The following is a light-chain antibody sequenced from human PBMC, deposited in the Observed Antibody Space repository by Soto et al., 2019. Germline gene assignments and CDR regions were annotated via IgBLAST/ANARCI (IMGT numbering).Light chain of an antibody. CDR3: CSYAGSSTNYV. CDR2: EGS. CDR1: SSDVGSYNL. V-gene: IGLV2-23*01. J-gene: IGLJ1*01. Sequence: QSVLTQPASVSGSPGQSITISCTGTSSDVGSYNLVSWYQQHPGKAPKLMIYEGSKRPSGVSSRFSGSKSGNTASLTISGLQAEDEADSYCCSYAGSSTNYVFGNGTKVTV.